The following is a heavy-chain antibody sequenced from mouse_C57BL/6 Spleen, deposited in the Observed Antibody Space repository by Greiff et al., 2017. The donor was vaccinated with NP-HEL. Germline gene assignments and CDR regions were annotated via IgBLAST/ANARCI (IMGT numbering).Heavy chain of an antibody. CDR1: GFSLTSYG. J-gene: IGHJ1*03. CDR2: IWSGGST. V-gene: IGHV2-2*01. CDR3: ARGAHYDYTSLWYFDV. D-gene: IGHD2-4*01. Sequence: VQLQQSGPGLVQPSQSLSITCTVSGFSLTSYGVHWVRQSPGKGLEWLGVIWSGGSTDYNAAFISRLSISKDNSKSQVFFKMNSLQADDTAIYYCARGAHYDYTSLWYFDVWGTGTTVTVSS.